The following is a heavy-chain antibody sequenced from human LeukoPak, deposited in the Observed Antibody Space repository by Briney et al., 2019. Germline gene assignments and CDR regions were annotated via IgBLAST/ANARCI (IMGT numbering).Heavy chain of an antibody. CDR2: ISGSGSRGSGITGGNT. V-gene: IGHV3-23*01. D-gene: IGHD6-13*01. CDR1: GFNFKLSA. CDR3: AKGRCGDSSCWYFDA. Sequence: GGSLRLSCAASGFNFKLSAMSWGRQAPGKGLEWVALISGSGSRGSGITGGNTYYADSVKGRFSISRDDSQNTVYLQMNSLRVEDTATYFCAKGRCGDSSCWYFDAWAKGTRVTVSS. J-gene: IGHJ4*02.